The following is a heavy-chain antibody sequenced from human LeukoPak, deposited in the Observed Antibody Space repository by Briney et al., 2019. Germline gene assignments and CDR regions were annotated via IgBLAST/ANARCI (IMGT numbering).Heavy chain of an antibody. Sequence: SVKVSCKASGGTFSSYAISWVRQAPGQGLEWMGGIIPIFGTANYAQKFQGRVTITTDESTSTAYMELSSLRSEDTAVYYCASMGVHYSNYAPYWGQGTLVTVSS. CDR3: ASMGVHYSNYAPY. D-gene: IGHD4-11*01. CDR2: IIPIFGTA. J-gene: IGHJ4*02. V-gene: IGHV1-69*05. CDR1: GGTFSSYA.